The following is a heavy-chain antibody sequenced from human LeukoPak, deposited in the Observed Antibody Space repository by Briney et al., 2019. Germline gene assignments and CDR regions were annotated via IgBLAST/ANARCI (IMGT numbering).Heavy chain of an antibody. CDR2: IWNDGRNK. D-gene: IGHD6-19*01. V-gene: IGHV3-30*02. J-gene: IGHJ4*02. CDR1: GFTFTSYG. CDR3: AKGSYNTGWYFDN. Sequence: GGSLRLSCAVSGFTFTSYGMHWVRQAPGKGLEWVAIIWNDGRNKYYGDSVKGRFTISRDTSQSTLYLPMDSLSADDTAVYYCAKGSYNTGWYFDNWGQGTLVTVSS.